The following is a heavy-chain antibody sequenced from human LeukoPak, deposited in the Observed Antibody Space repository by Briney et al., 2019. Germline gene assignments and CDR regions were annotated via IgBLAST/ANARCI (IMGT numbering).Heavy chain of an antibody. J-gene: IGHJ5*01. CDR2: ISAYNGNT. D-gene: IGHD3-16*01. Sequence: ASVKVSCKASGYTFTSYGISWVRQAPGQGLEWMGWISAYNGNTNYAQKLQGRVTMTTDTSTSTAYMELRSLRSDDTAVYNCARVGGSAYPSTGFDFWGQGTLVTVSS. CDR1: GYTFTSYG. V-gene: IGHV1-18*01. CDR3: ARVGGSAYPSTGFDF.